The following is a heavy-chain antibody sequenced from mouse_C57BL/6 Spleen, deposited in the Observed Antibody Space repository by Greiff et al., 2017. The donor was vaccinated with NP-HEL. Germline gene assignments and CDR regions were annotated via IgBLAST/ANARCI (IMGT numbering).Heavy chain of an antibody. D-gene: IGHD1-1*01. CDR1: GYTFTSYW. CDR3: ATTVVATWDYYAMDY. CDR2: IDPSDSYT. J-gene: IGHJ4*01. V-gene: IGHV1-69*01. Sequence: VQLQQPGAELVMPGASVKLSCKASGYTFTSYWMHWVKQRPGQGLEWIGEIDPSDSYTNYNQKFKGKSTLTVDKSSSTAYMQLSSLTSEDSAVYYCATTVVATWDYYAMDYWGQGTSVTVSS.